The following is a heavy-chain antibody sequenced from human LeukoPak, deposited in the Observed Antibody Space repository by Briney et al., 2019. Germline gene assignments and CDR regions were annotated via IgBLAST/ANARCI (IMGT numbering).Heavy chain of an antibody. CDR3: ARHEIEELDDAFDI. CDR1: GGSISSYY. J-gene: IGHJ3*02. D-gene: IGHD1-26*01. Sequence: SETLSLTCTVSGGSISSYYWSWIRQPPGKGLEWIGYIYYSGSTYYNPSLKSRVTISVDTSKNQFSLKLSSATAADTAVYYCARHEIEELDDAFDIWGQGTMVTVSS. V-gene: IGHV4-59*08. CDR2: IYYSGST.